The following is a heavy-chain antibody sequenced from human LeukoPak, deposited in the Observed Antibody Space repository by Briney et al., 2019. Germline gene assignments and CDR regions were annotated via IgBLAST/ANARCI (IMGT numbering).Heavy chain of an antibody. J-gene: IGHJ4*02. V-gene: IGHV3-43D*03. CDR3: AKEDFDY. CDR2: VSWDGGST. Sequence: PGGSLRLSCAASGFTFDDYAMHWVRQAPGKGLEWVSLVSWDGGSTYYADSVKGRFTISRDNSKNSLYLQMNSLRAEDTALYYRAKEDFDYWGQGTLVTVSS. CDR1: GFTFDDYA.